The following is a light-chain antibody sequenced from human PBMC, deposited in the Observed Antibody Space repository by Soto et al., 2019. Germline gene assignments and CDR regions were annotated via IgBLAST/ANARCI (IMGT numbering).Light chain of an antibody. V-gene: IGKV1-33*01. Sequence: DIQMTQSPSSLSASVGDXVTITCQASQDISNYLNWYQQKPGKAPKLLIYDASNLETGVPSRFSGSRSGTDLTFTISSLQPEDIATYYCQQYDNLPRTFGQGTKVEIK. J-gene: IGKJ1*01. CDR1: QDISNY. CDR3: QQYDNLPRT. CDR2: DAS.